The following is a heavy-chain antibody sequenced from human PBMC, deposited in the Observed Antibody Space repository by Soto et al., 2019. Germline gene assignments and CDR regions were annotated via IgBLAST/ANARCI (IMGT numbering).Heavy chain of an antibody. CDR2: IRSKANSYAT. Sequence: EVQLVESGGGLVQPGGSLKLSCAASGFTFSGSAMHWVRQASGKGLEWVGRIRSKANSYATAYAASVKGRFTISRDDSKNTAYLQMNSLKTEDTAVYYCTRHSGYDFWRGYYDTGSSFDPWGQGTLVTVSS. D-gene: IGHD3-3*01. J-gene: IGHJ5*02. V-gene: IGHV3-73*01. CDR3: TRHSGYDFWRGYYDTGSSFDP. CDR1: GFTFSGSA.